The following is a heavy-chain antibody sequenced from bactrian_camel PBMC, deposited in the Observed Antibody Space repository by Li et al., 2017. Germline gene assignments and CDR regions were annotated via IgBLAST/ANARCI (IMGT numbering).Heavy chain of an antibody. V-gene: IGHV3S25*01. CDR1: GSIYGDAC. CDR2: IGTRGGITGIT. CDR3: ALAASAPGTCGILTPDGWRQYNY. D-gene: IGHD1*01. J-gene: IGHJ4*01. Sequence: ESGGGSVQAGGSLRLSCGASGSIYGDACVGWLRQAPGKEREGIANIGTRGGITGITGYADSVKVRFTISRDSANNTMYLQMDNLIPEDTAMYYCALAASAPGTCGILTPDGWRQYNYCGQGTQVTVS.